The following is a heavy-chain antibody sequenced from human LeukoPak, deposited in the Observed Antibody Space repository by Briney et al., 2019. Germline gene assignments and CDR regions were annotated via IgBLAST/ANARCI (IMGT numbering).Heavy chain of an antibody. CDR2: IYPGDSDT. D-gene: IGHD6-19*01. V-gene: IGHV5-51*01. CDR1: GSTFTGYW. Sequence: GASLKISYKGSGSTFTGYWIAWVRPMPGKGLEWMGIIYPGDSDTRYSPSFQGQVTISADKSISTAYLQWSSLKASDTAMYYCARASSGAALDYWGQGTLVTVSS. J-gene: IGHJ4*02. CDR3: ARASSGAALDY.